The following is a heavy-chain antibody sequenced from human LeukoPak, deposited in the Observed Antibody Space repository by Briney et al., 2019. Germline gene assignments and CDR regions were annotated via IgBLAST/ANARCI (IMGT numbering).Heavy chain of an antibody. CDR2: IYYSGST. D-gene: IGHD1-26*01. Sequence: SETLSLTCTVSGGSISSYYWSWIRQPPGKGLEWIGYIYYSGSTNYNPSLKSRVTISVDTSKNQFSLKLSSVTAADTAVYYCARVQVGAGDNWFDPWGQGTLVTVSS. CDR3: ARVQVGAGDNWFDP. CDR1: GGSISSYY. J-gene: IGHJ5*02. V-gene: IGHV4-59*01.